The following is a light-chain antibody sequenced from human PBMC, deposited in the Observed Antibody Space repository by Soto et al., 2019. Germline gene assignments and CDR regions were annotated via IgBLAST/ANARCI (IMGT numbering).Light chain of an antibody. V-gene: IGLV1-40*01. CDR3: QSYDSSLATFV. CDR1: NINIGAEYD. J-gene: IGLJ1*01. Sequence: QSVLTQPPSVSAAPGQRVTIPCSGSNINIGAEYDVHWYQQLPGTAPKRLIYGDNNRPSGVPDRFSGSKSGTSASLAITGLQPEDEADYYCQSYDSSLATFVFGTGTKVTVL. CDR2: GDN.